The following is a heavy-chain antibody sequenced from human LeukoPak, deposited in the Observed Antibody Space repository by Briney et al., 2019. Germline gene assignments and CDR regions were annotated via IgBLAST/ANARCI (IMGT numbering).Heavy chain of an antibody. CDR2: IYSGGST. J-gene: IGHJ6*02. CDR1: GFTVSNNY. CDR3: ASGPYYYYGMDV. V-gene: IGHV3-66*01. Sequence: QPGGSLRLSSAASGFTVSNNYMSWVRQAPGKGLEWVSVIYSGGSTYYADSVKGRFTISSDKSTNTLHLQMNSLRAEDTAVYYCASGPYYYYGMDVWGQGTTVTVSS.